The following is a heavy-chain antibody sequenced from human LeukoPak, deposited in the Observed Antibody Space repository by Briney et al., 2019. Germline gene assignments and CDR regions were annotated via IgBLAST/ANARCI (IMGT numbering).Heavy chain of an antibody. Sequence: PGGSLRLSCAASGFTFSSYSMNWVRQAPGKGLEWVSSISSSSSYIYCADSVKGRFTISRDNAKNSLYLQMNSLRAEDTAVYYCARPPTRTDSGLDYWGQGTLVTVSS. D-gene: IGHD5-12*01. J-gene: IGHJ4*02. CDR3: ARPPTRTDSGLDY. V-gene: IGHV3-21*01. CDR1: GFTFSSYS. CDR2: ISSSSSYI.